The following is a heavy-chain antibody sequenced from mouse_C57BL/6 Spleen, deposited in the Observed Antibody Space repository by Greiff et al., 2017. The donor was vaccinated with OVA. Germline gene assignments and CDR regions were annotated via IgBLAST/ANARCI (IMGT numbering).Heavy chain of an antibody. Sequence: VQLQESGAELVKPGASVKISCKASGYAFSSYWMNWVKQRPGKGLEWIGQIYPGDGDTNYNGKFKGKATLTADKSSSTAYMQLSSLISEDTAVYCCARNEGYYYAMDYWGQGTSVTVSS. CDR3: ARNEGYYYAMDY. J-gene: IGHJ4*01. D-gene: IGHD2-2*01. CDR1: GYAFSSYW. V-gene: IGHV1-80*01. CDR2: IYPGDGDT.